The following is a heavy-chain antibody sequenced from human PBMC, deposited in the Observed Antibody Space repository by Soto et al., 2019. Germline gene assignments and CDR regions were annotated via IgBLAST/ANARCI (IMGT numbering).Heavy chain of an antibody. Sequence: ASVKVSCKASGYTLTSYGISWVRQAPGQGLEWMGWISAYNGNTNYAQKLQGRVTMTTDTSTSTAYMELRSLRSDDTAVYYCARHHVPYSPFDYWGQGTLVTVSS. D-gene: IGHD6-13*01. J-gene: IGHJ4*02. CDR2: ISAYNGNT. CDR1: GYTLTSYG. V-gene: IGHV1-18*01. CDR3: ARHHVPYSPFDY.